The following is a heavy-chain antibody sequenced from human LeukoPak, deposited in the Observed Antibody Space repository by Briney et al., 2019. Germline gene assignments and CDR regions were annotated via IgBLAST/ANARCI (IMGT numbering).Heavy chain of an antibody. Sequence: SETLSLTCIVSGGSISSYYWSWIRQPAGKGQEWIGRIYTSGSTNYNPSLKSRVTMSVDTSKNQFSLKLSSVTAADTAVYYCAREHSSGWSAYWGQGTLVTVSS. CDR1: GGSISSYY. V-gene: IGHV4-4*07. CDR2: IYTSGST. CDR3: AREHSSGWSAY. D-gene: IGHD6-19*01. J-gene: IGHJ4*02.